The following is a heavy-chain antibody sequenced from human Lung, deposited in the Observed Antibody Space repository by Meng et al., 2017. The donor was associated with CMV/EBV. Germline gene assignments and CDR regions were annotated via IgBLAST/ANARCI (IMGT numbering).Heavy chain of an antibody. CDR2: ISYDGINK. Sequence: GGSLRLXCAASKFTFSTYDMHWVRQAPGKGLEWVAIISYDGINKYNADSVKGRFTISRDNSKNTLYLQMNSLRAEDTAVYYCARGGGGSDGDSYCFDYWGQGXLVTVSS. CDR3: ARGGGGSDGDSYCFDY. V-gene: IGHV3-30-3*01. CDR1: KFTFSTYD. J-gene: IGHJ4*02. D-gene: IGHD2-21*01.